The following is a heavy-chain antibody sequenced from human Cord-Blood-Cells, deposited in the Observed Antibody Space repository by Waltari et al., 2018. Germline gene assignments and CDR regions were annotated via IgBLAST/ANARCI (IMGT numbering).Heavy chain of an antibody. CDR3: ARGGYYDFWSGYLYYFDY. CDR1: GYTFTSYY. V-gene: IGHV1-46*01. J-gene: IGHJ4*02. Sequence: QVQLVQSGAEVKKPGASVRVSCTASGYTFTSYYMHWVRQAPGQGLEWMGIINPRGGSTSYAQKFQGRVTMTRDTSTNTVYMELSSLRSEDTAVYYCARGGYYDFWSGYLYYFDYWGQGTLVTVSS. D-gene: IGHD3-3*01. CDR2: INPRGGST.